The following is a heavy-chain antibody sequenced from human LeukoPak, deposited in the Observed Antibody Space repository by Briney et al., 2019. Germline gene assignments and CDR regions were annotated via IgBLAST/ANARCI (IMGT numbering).Heavy chain of an antibody. CDR2: IYSGGST. Sequence: GGSLRLSCAASGFTVSSNYMSWVRQAPVQELEWVSIIYSGGSTYYADSVKGRFTISRDNSKNTLYLQMNSLRAEDTAVYYCARANWGHPMYYFDYWGQGTLVTVSS. V-gene: IGHV3-66*01. CDR1: GFTVSSNY. D-gene: IGHD7-27*01. CDR3: ARANWGHPMYYFDY. J-gene: IGHJ4*02.